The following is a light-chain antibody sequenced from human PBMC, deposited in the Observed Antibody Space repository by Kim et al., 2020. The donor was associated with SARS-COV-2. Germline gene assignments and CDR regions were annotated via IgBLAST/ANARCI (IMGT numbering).Light chain of an antibody. Sequence: ETVLTQSPGTLSLSPGERATLSCRASQSLSSSYLAWYQQKPGQAPRLLIYGASSRATGIPDRFSGSGSGTDFTLTISRLEPEDFAVYYCQQYGRSPGTFGQGTKLEI. V-gene: IGKV3-20*01. CDR2: GAS. CDR3: QQYGRSPGT. J-gene: IGKJ2*01. CDR1: QSLSSSY.